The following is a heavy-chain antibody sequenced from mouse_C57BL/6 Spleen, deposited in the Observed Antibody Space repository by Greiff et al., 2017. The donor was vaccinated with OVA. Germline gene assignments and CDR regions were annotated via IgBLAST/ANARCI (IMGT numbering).Heavy chain of an antibody. CDR2: IWWDDDK. CDR1: GFSLSTFGMG. CDR3: ARMDYYGSSYAWFAY. J-gene: IGHJ3*01. D-gene: IGHD1-1*01. V-gene: IGHV8-8*01. Sequence: QVTLKVSGPGILQPSQTLSLTCSFSGFSLSTFGMGVGWIRQPSGKGLEWLAHIWWDDDKFYNPALKSRLTISKDTSKNQVFLKIANVDTADTATYYCARMDYYGSSYAWFAYWGQGTLVTVSA.